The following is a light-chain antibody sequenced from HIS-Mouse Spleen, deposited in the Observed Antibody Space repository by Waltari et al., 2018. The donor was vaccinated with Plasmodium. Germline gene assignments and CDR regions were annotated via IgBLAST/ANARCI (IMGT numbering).Light chain of an antibody. V-gene: IGKV3-15*01. J-gene: IGKJ3*01. Sequence: EIVMTQSPATLSVSPGERATLSCRASQSVSSNLAWYQQKPGQAPRLLIYGAYTRAAGIPARFSGSGPGTEFTLTISSLQSEDFAVYYCQQYNNWSFTFGPGTKVDIK. CDR3: QQYNNWSFT. CDR1: QSVSSN. CDR2: GAY.